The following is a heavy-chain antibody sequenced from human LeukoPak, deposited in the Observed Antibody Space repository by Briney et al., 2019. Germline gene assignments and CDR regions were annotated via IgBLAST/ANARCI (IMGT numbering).Heavy chain of an antibody. J-gene: IGHJ4*02. Sequence: GSLRLSCAASGFTFSSYAMSWVRQAPGKGLEWVSAISNNGGYTYYADSVQGRFTISRDNSKCTLCLQMNSLRAEDTAVYYCAKQLGYCSDGSCYFPYWGQGTLVTVSS. CDR3: AKQLGYCSDGSCYFPY. V-gene: IGHV3-23*01. D-gene: IGHD2-15*01. CDR1: GFTFSSYA. CDR2: ISNNGGYT.